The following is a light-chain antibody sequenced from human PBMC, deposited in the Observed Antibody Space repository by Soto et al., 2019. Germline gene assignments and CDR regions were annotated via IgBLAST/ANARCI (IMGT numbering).Light chain of an antibody. Sequence: DIRMTQSPCTLSASVGDRVTINCRASQSISSWLAWYQQKPGKAPKLLIYDASSLESGVPSRFSGSGSGTEFTLTISSLQPDDFATYYCQQYNSYSTFGQGTKVDIK. CDR2: DAS. CDR3: QQYNSYST. V-gene: IGKV1-5*01. J-gene: IGKJ1*01. CDR1: QSISSW.